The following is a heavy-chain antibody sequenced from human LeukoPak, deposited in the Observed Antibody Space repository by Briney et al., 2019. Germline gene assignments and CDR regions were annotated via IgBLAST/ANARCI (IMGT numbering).Heavy chain of an antibody. D-gene: IGHD4-17*01. CDR1: EFTFSASA. CDR3: TTILYGDYGTFDI. J-gene: IGHJ3*02. V-gene: IGHV3-73*01. Sequence: PGGSLRLSCAASEFTFSASAMHWVRQASGKGLELVGRIRSKANSYATAYAASVKGSFTISRDDSENTAYLQVNSLKTEDTAVYYCTTILYGDYGTFDIWGQGTMVTVSS. CDR2: IRSKANSYAT.